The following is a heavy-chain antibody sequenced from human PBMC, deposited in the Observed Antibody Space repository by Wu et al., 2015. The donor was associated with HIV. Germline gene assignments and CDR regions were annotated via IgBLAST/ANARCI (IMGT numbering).Heavy chain of an antibody. CDR3: ARGIGCGGGSCNSGWFDP. V-gene: IGHV1-69*05. CDR2: IIPMFGTA. D-gene: IGHD2-15*01. J-gene: IGHJ5*02. Sequence: QVQLVQSGAEVKKPGSSVKVSCKASGGTLSNYAINWVRQAPGQGLEWMGGIIPMFGTAYYAQRFQGRVAITTDESTRIAFMDLSSLTSEDTAVYYCARGIGCGGGSCNSGWFDPWGQGTLVTVSS. CDR1: GGTLSNYA.